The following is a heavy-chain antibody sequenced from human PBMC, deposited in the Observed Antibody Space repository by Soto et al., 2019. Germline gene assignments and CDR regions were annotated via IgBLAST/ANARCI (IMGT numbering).Heavy chain of an antibody. D-gene: IGHD3-10*01. V-gene: IGHV4-4*07. CDR3: ARHRWGSGSYSGLLDF. J-gene: IGHJ4*02. CDR1: GGSISGYF. CDR2: IYSSGST. Sequence: SETLSLTCTVSGGSISGYFWSWIRQPAGKGLDWIGRIYSSGSTNYNPSLNSRITMSVDTSKNQFSLKLSSVSAADTAVYYCARHRWGSGSYSGLLDFWGQGALVTVSS.